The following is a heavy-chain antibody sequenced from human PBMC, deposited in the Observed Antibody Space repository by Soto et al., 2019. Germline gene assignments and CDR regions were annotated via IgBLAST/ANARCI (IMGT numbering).Heavy chain of an antibody. CDR1: GDTFRTSA. V-gene: IGHV1-69*01. CDR2: FIPIFATP. D-gene: IGHD2-15*01. J-gene: IGHJ4*02. Sequence: QVQLVQSGSEVKKPGSSVKVSCKASGDTFRTSAINWVRQAPGQGLEWMGGFIPIFATPYYAQKFQGRLTITADESTSTAYMELSSLRFEDSAVFYCASMGNKYCSGGSCYSSLVYWGQGTLVTVSS. CDR3: ASMGNKYCSGGSCYSSLVY.